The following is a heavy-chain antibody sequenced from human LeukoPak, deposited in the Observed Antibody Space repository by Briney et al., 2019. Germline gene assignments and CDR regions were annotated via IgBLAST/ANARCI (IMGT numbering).Heavy chain of an antibody. CDR1: GYTFTDYY. J-gene: IGHJ5*02. Sequence: GASVKVSCKASGYTFTDYYMHWVRQAPGQGLEWMGWINPNSGATKYAQKFQGRVTMTRETSISTAYMEVSRLTSDDTAVYHCARDEYCSSSSCSGWFDPWGQGTLVTVSS. V-gene: IGHV1-2*02. CDR2: INPNSGAT. D-gene: IGHD2-2*01. CDR3: ARDEYCSSSSCSGWFDP.